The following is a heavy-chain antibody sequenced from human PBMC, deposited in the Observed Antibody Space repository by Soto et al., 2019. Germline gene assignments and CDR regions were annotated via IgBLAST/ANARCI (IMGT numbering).Heavy chain of an antibody. V-gene: IGHV3-21*01. Sequence: EVQLVESGGGLVKPGGSLRLSCAASGFTFSFSSMNWVRQAPGQGPEWVSSISGNSDYIYYADSVKGRFTVSRDNAKNALYLQMNSLRAEDTAVYYCARDGSGWSRDCWGQGTLVAVSS. D-gene: IGHD6-19*01. CDR1: GFTFSFSS. CDR3: ARDGSGWSRDC. J-gene: IGHJ4*02. CDR2: ISGNSDYI.